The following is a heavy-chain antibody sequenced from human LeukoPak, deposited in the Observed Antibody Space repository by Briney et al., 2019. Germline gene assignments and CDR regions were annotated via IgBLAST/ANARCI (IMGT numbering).Heavy chain of an antibody. CDR2: INHSGST. Sequence: SETLSLTCAVYGGSFSGYYWSWIRQPPERGLEWIGEINHSGSTNYNPSLKSRVTISVDTSKNQFSLKLSSVTAADTAVYYCARGSATLDYWGQGTLVTVSS. CDR3: ARGSATLDY. J-gene: IGHJ4*02. D-gene: IGHD6-13*01. V-gene: IGHV4-34*01. CDR1: GGSFSGYY.